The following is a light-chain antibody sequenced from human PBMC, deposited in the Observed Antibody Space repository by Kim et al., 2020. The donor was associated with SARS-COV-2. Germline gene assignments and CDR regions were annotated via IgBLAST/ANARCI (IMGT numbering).Light chain of an antibody. CDR1: QSVSSSQ. Sequence: PGERAILSCRASQSVSSSQLAWYQQKPGQAHRLLIYDTSSRASGIPDRFSGSGSGTDFTLTISRLEPEDFAVYYCQQYDSSPLYTFGQGTKLEI. J-gene: IGKJ2*01. V-gene: IGKV3-20*01. CDR2: DTS. CDR3: QQYDSSPLYT.